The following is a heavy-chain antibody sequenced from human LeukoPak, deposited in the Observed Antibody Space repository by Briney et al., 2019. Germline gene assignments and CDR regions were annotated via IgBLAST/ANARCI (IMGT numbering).Heavy chain of an antibody. CDR1: GYTFTSYA. V-gene: IGHV7-4-1*02. CDR2: INTKTGNP. CDR3: AREVPFYFDY. Sequence: ASVKVSCKASGYTFTSYAMNWVRQAPGQGLEWMGWINTKTGNPTYAQGFTGRFVFSLDTSVGTAYLEISSLKVADTAVYYCAREVPFYFDYWGQGTLVTVSS. J-gene: IGHJ4*02.